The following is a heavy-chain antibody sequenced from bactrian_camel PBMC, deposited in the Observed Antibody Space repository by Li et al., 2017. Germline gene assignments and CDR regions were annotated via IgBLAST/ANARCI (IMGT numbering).Heavy chain of an antibody. CDR2: IDIDGKT. CDR1: GYTYREFC. V-gene: IGHV3S26*01. CDR3: AAEVPWGICLEDYNY. J-gene: IGHJ4*01. D-gene: IGHD5*01. Sequence: HVQLVESGGGLVQPGGSLRLSCAASGYTYREFCMGWFRQVPGKEREGVALIDIDGKTSYADSVKGRFTISRDNAKNTLYLQLNSLKTEDTAMYYCAAEVPWGICLEDYNYWGQGTQVTVS.